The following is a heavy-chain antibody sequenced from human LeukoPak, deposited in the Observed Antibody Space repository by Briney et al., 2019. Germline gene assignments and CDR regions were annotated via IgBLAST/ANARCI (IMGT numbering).Heavy chain of an antibody. CDR2: ISYDGSNK. D-gene: IGHD3-9*01. Sequence: GGSLRLSCAASGFTFSSYAMHWVRQAPGKGLEWVAVISYDGSNKYYADSVKGRFTISRDNAKNSLYLQMNSLRAEDTAVYYCARGLSYYDILSTDYWGQGTLVTVSS. J-gene: IGHJ4*02. CDR1: GFTFSSYA. CDR3: ARGLSYYDILSTDY. V-gene: IGHV3-30*04.